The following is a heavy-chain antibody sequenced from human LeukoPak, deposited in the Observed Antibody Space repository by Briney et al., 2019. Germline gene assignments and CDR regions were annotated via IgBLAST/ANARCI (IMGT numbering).Heavy chain of an antibody. CDR3: ARAPARHCSSTSCYGPPPYYMDV. Sequence: GGSLRLSCAASGFTSSNYAMSWVRQAPGKGLEWVANIKQDGSEKYYVDSVKGRFTISRDNAKNSLYLQMNSLRAEDTAVYYCARAPARHCSSTSCYGPPPYYMDVWGKGTTVTVSS. J-gene: IGHJ6*03. V-gene: IGHV3-7*01. CDR2: IKQDGSEK. D-gene: IGHD2-2*01. CDR1: GFTSSNYA.